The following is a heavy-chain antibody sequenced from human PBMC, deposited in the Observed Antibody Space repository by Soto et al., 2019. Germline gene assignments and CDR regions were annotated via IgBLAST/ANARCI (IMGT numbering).Heavy chain of an antibody. CDR1: GYTLTNFY. D-gene: IGHD2-8*01. CDR2: VSAYNGDT. J-gene: IGHJ4*02. Sequence: GASLKVSCKASGYTLTNFYIHWVRQAPGQGLEWMGWVSAYNGDTNYAQNFQGRVTMTTDTSTSTAYMDLRSLRSDDTATYYCARDRGYCANGVCFRYDYWGQGTLVTVSS. CDR3: ARDRGYCANGVCFRYDY. V-gene: IGHV1-18*04.